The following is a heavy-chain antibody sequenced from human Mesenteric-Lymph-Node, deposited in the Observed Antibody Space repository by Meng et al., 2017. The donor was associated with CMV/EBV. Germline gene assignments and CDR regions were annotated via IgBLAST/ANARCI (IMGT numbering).Heavy chain of an antibody. J-gene: IGHJ4*02. D-gene: IGHD3-22*01. CDR3: ARGYYDSGGHYYFDY. CDR1: GDSVSSNSAA. Sequence: SETLSLTCAISGDSVSSNSAAWNWIRQSPSRGLEWLGRTFYRSRWSNDYAVSVKSRITIKPDTSKNQFSLQLTSVTPEDTAVFYCARGYYDSGGHYYFDYWGQGILVTVSS. V-gene: IGHV6-1*01. CDR2: TFYRSRWSN.